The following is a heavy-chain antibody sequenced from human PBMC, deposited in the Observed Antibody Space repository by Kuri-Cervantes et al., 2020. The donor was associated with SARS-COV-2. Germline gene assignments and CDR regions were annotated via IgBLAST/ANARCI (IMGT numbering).Heavy chain of an antibody. CDR1: GFNYLNYA. CDR3: TREAYDYNMGFDS. D-gene: IGHD4-11*01. V-gene: IGHV3-30-3*01. Sequence: GESLKISCTASGFNYLNYAMHWVRQAPGTGLEWVAVVSYNGTNKYCADSVKGRFTISRDNSRNIVYLQMNSLRPEDTALYYCTREAYDYNMGFDSWGQVTLVTVSS. CDR2: VSYNGTNK. J-gene: IGHJ4*02.